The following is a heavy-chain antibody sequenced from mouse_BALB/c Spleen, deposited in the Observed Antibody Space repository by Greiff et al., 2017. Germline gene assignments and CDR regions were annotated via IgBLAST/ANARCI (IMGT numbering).Heavy chain of an antibody. J-gene: IGHJ4*01. CDR3: AREGQLGLGAMDY. CDR2: IYPGDGDT. CDR1: GYAFSSSW. V-gene: IGHV1-82*01. Sequence: VQLQESGPELVKPGASVKISCKASGYAFSSSWMNWVKQRPGQGLEWIGRIYPGDGDTNYNGKFKGKATLTADKSSSTAYMQLSSLTSVDSAVYFCAREGQLGLGAMDYWGQGTSVTVSS. D-gene: IGHD3-2*01.